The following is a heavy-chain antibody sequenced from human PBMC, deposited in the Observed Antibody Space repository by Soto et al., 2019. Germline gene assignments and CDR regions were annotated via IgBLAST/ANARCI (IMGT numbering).Heavy chain of an antibody. D-gene: IGHD3-22*01. V-gene: IGHV4-31*03. Sequence: QVQLQESGPGLVKPSQTLSLTCTVSGGSISSGGYYWSWIRQHPGKGLEWIGYIYYSGSTYYNPSSKSRVTISVDTSKNPFSLKLSSVTAADTAVYYCAMGGDYYDSSGYPQGFDYWGQGTLVTVSS. CDR2: IYYSGST. CDR3: AMGGDYYDSSGYPQGFDY. CDR1: GGSISSGGYY. J-gene: IGHJ4*02.